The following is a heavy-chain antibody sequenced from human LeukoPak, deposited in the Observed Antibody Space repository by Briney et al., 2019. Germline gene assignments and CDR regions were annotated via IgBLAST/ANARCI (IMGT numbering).Heavy chain of an antibody. J-gene: IGHJ3*02. CDR3: AKIWEVVYTEYSGYDHDAFDI. V-gene: IGHV3-23*01. Sequence: PGGSLRLSCAASGFTFSSYAMSWVRQAPGKGLEWVSAISGSGGSTYYADSVKGRFTISRDNSKNTLYLQMNSLRDEDTAVYYCAKIWEVVYTEYSGYDHDAFDIWGQGTMVTVSS. D-gene: IGHD5-12*01. CDR1: GFTFSSYA. CDR2: ISGSGGST.